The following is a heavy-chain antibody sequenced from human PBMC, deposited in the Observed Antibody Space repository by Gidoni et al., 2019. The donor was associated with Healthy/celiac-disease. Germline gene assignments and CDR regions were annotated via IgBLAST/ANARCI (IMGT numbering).Heavy chain of an antibody. CDR2: INPSGGST. CDR3: ARDGGILWFGELPKNDAFDI. CDR1: GYTFTSYY. Sequence: QVQLVQSGAEVKKPGASVKVSCKASGYTFTSYYMHWVRQAPGQGLEWMGIINPSGGSTSYAQKLQGRVTMTRDTSTSTVYMELSSLRSEDTAVYYCARDGGILWFGELPKNDAFDIWGQGTMVTVSS. D-gene: IGHD3-10*01. J-gene: IGHJ3*02. V-gene: IGHV1-46*04.